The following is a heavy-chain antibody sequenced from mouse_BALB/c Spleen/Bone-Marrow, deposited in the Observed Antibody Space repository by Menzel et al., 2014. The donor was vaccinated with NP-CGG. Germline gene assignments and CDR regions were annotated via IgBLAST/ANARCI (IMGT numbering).Heavy chain of an antibody. V-gene: IGHV5-12-1*01. CDR2: ISSGGGST. J-gene: IGHJ2*01. D-gene: IGHD1-2*01. CDR1: GFGFSSSD. CDR3: ATHFYGRFDY. Sequence: EVQRVESGGGLVKPGGSLKLSCAASGFGFSSSDMSWVRQTPEKRLEWVAYISSGGGSTYYPDTVKGRFTISRDNAKNTPCLHKSSLKTEDTAMYYCATHFYGRFDYWGPGTPLTLSS.